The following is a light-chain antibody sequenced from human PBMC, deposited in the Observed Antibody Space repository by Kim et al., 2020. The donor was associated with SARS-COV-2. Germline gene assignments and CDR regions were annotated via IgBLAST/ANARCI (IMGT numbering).Light chain of an antibody. CDR3: QHYGSSCA. CDR1: QSVSSSF. CDR2: GAS. J-gene: IGKJ3*01. V-gene: IGKV3-20*01. Sequence: EIVLTQSPGTLSLSPGERATLSCRASQSVSSSFLAWYQQKPGQAPRVLIYGASSRATGIPDRFSGSGSGTDFTLTISSLEPEDFAVYYCQHYGSSCAFGPGTKVDIK.